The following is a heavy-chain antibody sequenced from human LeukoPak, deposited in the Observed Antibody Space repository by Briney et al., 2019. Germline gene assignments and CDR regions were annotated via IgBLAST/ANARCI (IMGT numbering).Heavy chain of an antibody. D-gene: IGHD1-1*01. V-gene: IGHV5-10-1*01. CDR3: ATLADSTLALVT. CDR2: INPSDSHI. CDR1: GFKFTSYW. J-gene: IGHJ5*02. Sequence: GESLQISCKGSGFKFTSYWMSWVRQMPGKGLEWMGRINPSDSHINYSPSFQGHVTMSADTSISTAYLQWSSLEASDTAMYYCATLADSTLALVTWGQGTLVTVSS.